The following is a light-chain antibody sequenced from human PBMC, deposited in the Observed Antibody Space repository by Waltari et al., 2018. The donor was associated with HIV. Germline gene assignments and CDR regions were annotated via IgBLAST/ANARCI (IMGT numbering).Light chain of an antibody. CDR2: RND. CDR1: SSSIGSGY. J-gene: IGLJ3*02. V-gene: IGLV1-47*01. Sequence: QSVLTQPPSVSGAPGQRVTVSCSGSSSSIGSGYVCWYQQLPGAAPKLVIYRNDQRPAGVPDRFSGSKSGTAASLAISGLRSEDEAVYYCGAWNGSPSGPVFGGGTKLTVL. CDR3: GAWNGSPSGPV.